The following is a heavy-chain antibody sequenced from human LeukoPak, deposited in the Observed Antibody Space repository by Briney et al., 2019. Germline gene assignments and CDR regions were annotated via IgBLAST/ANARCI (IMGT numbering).Heavy chain of an antibody. D-gene: IGHD4-23*01. V-gene: IGHV3-7*01. CDR1: GFTFSNYW. CDR2: IRQDGSDK. J-gene: IGHJ4*02. Sequence: PGGSLRLSCAASGFTFSNYWMSWVRQAPGKGLEWVANIRQDGSDKFYVDSVKGRFTISRDNAQNSLYLQMNSLRAEDTAVYYCARFEATTVGMDVWGQGTLVTVSS. CDR3: ARFEATTVGMDV.